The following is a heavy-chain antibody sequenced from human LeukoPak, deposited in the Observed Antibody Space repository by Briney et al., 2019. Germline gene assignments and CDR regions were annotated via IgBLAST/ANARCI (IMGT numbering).Heavy chain of an antibody. D-gene: IGHD1-26*01. J-gene: IGHJ4*02. CDR2: NIPIFGTA. Sequence: ASVKVSCKASGGTFSSYAISWVRQAPGQGLEWMGGNIPIFGTANYAQKFQGRVTITADESTSTAYMELSSLRSEDTAVYYCARICIVGARALGYWGQGTLVTVSS. CDR1: GGTFSSYA. CDR3: ARICIVGARALGY. V-gene: IGHV1-69*13.